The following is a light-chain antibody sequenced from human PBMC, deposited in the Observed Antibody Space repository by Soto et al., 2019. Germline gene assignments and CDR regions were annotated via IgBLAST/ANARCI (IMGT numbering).Light chain of an antibody. CDR3: QQYGGSPSIT. V-gene: IGKV3-20*01. CDR2: GAS. Sequence: EIVLTQSPATLSLSPGDRATLSCRASQSVSGYLAWYQQKPGQAPRLVIYGASSRATGIPDRFSGSGSGTDFTLTISRLEPEDFAVYYCQQYGGSPSITFGQGTRLEIK. J-gene: IGKJ5*01. CDR1: QSVSGY.